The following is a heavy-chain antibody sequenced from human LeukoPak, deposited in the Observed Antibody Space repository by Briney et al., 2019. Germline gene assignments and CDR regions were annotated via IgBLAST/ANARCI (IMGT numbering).Heavy chain of an antibody. CDR3: AKEGGQWLVGYYFDN. Sequence: GGSLRLPCVASGFTFSTYALSWVRQAPGKGLEWISAISGRGASTFYADSVMGRFTISRDNSKNTLYLQMNDLRGEDTAIYYCAKEGGQWLVGYYFDNWGPGTRVTVSS. D-gene: IGHD6-19*01. J-gene: IGHJ4*02. CDR1: GFTFSTYA. V-gene: IGHV3-23*01. CDR2: ISGRGAST.